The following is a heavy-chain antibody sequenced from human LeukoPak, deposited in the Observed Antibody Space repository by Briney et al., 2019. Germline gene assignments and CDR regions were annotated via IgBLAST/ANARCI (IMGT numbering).Heavy chain of an antibody. CDR1: GFTFSSYA. CDR3: AKDPTYYYGSGTPAYFDY. V-gene: IGHV3-23*01. CDR2: ISGSGGST. J-gene: IGHJ4*02. Sequence: GGSLRLSCAASGFTFSSYAMSWVRQAPGRGLEWVSGISGSGGSTYYADSVKGRFTISRDNSKNTLYLQMNSLRAEDTAVYYCAKDPTYYYGSGTPAYFDYWGQGTLVTVSS. D-gene: IGHD3-10*01.